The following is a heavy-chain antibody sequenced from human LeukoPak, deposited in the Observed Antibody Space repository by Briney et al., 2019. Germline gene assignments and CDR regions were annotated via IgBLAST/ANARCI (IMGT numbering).Heavy chain of an antibody. D-gene: IGHD4-17*01. J-gene: IGHJ6*03. Sequence: ASVKVSCKASGGTFSSYAISWVRQAPGQGLEWMGGIIPIFGTANYAQKFQGRVTITADKSTSTAYMELSSLRSEDTAVYYCARDNGDVDYYYYYYMDVWGKGTTVTVSS. CDR3: ARDNGDVDYYYYYYMDV. V-gene: IGHV1-69*06. CDR2: IIPIFGTA. CDR1: GGTFSSYA.